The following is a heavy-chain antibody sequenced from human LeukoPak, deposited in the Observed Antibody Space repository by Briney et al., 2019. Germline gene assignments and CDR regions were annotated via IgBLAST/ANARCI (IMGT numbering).Heavy chain of an antibody. D-gene: IGHD2-2*01. CDR3: AKEGVLAAMYTFFDP. Sequence: SGGSLRLSCAASGFTFSSYSMHWVRQAPGKGLEWVSAICYDSSNKYYADSVKGRFTISRDNSKNTLYLQMNSLRAEDTAVDYCAKEGVLAAMYTFFDPWGQGTLVTVSS. CDR1: GFTFSSYS. CDR2: ICYDSSNK. V-gene: IGHV3-30*18. J-gene: IGHJ5*02.